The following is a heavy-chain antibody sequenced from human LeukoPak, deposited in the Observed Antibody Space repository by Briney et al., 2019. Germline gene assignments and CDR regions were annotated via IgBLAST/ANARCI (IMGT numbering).Heavy chain of an antibody. CDR1: GFTFADYA. D-gene: IGHD3-10*02. Sequence: GGSLRLSCAASGFTFADYAMHWVRQAPGKGLEWVSGISWNSGSIGYADSVKGRFTISRDNAKNSLYLQMNSLRAEDTALYYCAKDLFVGAQDAFDIWGQGTMVTVSS. V-gene: IGHV3-9*01. CDR3: AKDLFVGAQDAFDI. J-gene: IGHJ3*02. CDR2: ISWNSGSI.